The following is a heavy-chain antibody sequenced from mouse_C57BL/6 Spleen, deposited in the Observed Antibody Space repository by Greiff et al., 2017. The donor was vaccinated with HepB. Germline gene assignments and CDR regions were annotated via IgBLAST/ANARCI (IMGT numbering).Heavy chain of an antibody. Sequence: QVQLQQSGPELVKPGASVKISCKASGYAFSSSWMNWVKQRPGKGLEWIGRIYPGDGDTNYNGKFKGKATLTADKSSSTAYMQLSSLTSEDSAVYFCARQDKESFAYWGQGTLVTVSA. CDR1: GYAFSSSW. CDR3: ARQDKESFAY. CDR2: IYPGDGDT. J-gene: IGHJ3*01. V-gene: IGHV1-82*01.